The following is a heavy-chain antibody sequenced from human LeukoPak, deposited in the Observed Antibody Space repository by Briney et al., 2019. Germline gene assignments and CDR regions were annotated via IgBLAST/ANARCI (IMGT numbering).Heavy chain of an antibody. D-gene: IGHD3-3*01. V-gene: IGHV3-49*04. J-gene: IGHJ6*03. CDR1: GFTFGDYG. Sequence: GGSLRLSCTASGFTFGDYGFIWVRQAPGKGLEWVGSIRDEAYGGTTEYAASVEGRFTVSRDDSKSTAYLQMNSLKTEDTAVYFCTRLQFFDYLSWEHTYYTYMDAWGKGTTVTVS. CDR3: TRLQFFDYLSWEHTYYTYMDA. CDR2: IRDEAYGGTT.